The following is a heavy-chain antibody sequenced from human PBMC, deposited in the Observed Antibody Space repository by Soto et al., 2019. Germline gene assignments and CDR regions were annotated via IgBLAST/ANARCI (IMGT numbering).Heavy chain of an antibody. V-gene: IGHV3-33*01. J-gene: IGHJ4*02. CDR2: IWYDGGNK. CDR1: GFTFNNYG. Sequence: GGSLRLSCAASGFTFNNYGMHWVRQAPGKGLEWVAFIWYDGGNKYYAESVKGRFTISRDNSKNTLYLQMNSLRAEDTAVYYCARDGDVNTGFGKDYWGQGTLVTVSS. D-gene: IGHD3-16*01. CDR3: ARDGDVNTGFGKDY.